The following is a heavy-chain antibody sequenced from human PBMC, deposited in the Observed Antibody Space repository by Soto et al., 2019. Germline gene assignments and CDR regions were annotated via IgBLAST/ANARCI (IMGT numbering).Heavy chain of an antibody. CDR3: ARDWDCSSTSCWPWFDP. J-gene: IGHJ5*02. CDR2: IYSGGST. CDR1: EFTVSNNY. D-gene: IGHD2-2*01. Sequence: GGSLRLSCAASEFTVSNNYMSWVRQAPGKGLEWVSVIYSGGSTYYADSVKDRFTISRDNSKNTLYLQMNSLRAEDTAVYYCARDWDCSSTSCWPWFDPWGQGTLVTVSS. V-gene: IGHV3-66*01.